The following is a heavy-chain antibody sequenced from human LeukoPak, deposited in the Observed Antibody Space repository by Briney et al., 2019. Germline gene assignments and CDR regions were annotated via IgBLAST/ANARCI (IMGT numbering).Heavy chain of an antibody. Sequence: SETLSLTCSISGGSIGSSFWNWIRLSPEKGLEWIGYISYSGRTNYSPSLKSRVTISIDTSKNQLSLTLSSVTAANTALYYCARDRSGTYYTFDVWGHGTMVSVS. CDR1: GGSIGSSF. V-gene: IGHV4-59*13. D-gene: IGHD1-26*01. CDR3: ARDRSGTYYTFDV. J-gene: IGHJ3*01. CDR2: ISYSGRT.